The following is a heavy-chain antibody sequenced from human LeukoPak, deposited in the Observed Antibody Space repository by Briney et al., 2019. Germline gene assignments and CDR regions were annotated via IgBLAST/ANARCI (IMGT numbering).Heavy chain of an antibody. V-gene: IGHV4-59*12. J-gene: IGHJ6*02. Sequence: ASETLSLTCTVSGGSISSYYWSWIRQPPGKGLEWIGYIYYSGSTNYNPSLKSRVTISVDTSKNQFSLKLSSVTAADTAVYYCARDIDLIVGATRDYGMDVWGQGTTVTVSS. CDR1: GGSISSYY. D-gene: IGHD1-26*01. CDR2: IYYSGST. CDR3: ARDIDLIVGATRDYGMDV.